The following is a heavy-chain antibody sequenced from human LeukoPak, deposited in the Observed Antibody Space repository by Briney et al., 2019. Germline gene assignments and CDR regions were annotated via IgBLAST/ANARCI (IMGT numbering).Heavy chain of an antibody. CDR2: IYYSGST. D-gene: IGHD3-22*01. V-gene: IGHV4-59*08. CDR1: GGSISSYY. CDR3: ARRGYDSSGTDKRPFGF. Sequence: SETLSLTCTVSGGSISSYYWSWIRQPPRKGLEWIGYIYYSGSTNYNPSLKSGVTNSVDTYMNQFSLKLSSVTAADTAVYYCARRGYDSSGTDKRPFGFWGQGTLVTVSS. J-gene: IGHJ4*02.